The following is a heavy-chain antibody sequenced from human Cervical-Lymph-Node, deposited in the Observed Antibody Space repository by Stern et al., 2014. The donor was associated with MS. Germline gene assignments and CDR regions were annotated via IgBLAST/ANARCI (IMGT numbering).Heavy chain of an antibody. CDR3: ARVYGEEMATIQAYFDY. V-gene: IGHV1-69*01. J-gene: IGHJ4*02. D-gene: IGHD5-24*01. CDR2: IIHIFGTA. CDR1: GGTFSSYA. Sequence: VQLVQSGAEVKKPGASVKVSCKSSGGTFSSYAMSWVRQAPGQGLEWMGGIIHIFGTANYEQKCQGRVTITADESTSTAYMELSSLRSEDTAVYYCARVYGEEMATIQAYFDYWGQGTLVTVSS.